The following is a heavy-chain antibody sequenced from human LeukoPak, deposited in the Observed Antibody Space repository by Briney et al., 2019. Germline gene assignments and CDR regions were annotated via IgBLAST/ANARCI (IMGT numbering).Heavy chain of an antibody. J-gene: IGHJ4*02. CDR3: ARDFCSDGSCYSYFHY. CDR2: IYSTGGT. CDR1: GGSTSGYY. D-gene: IGHD2-15*01. Sequence: SETLSLTCSVSGGSTSGYYWSWIRQPPGKGLEWIGYIYSTGGTNYNPSLKSRVIISLDTSKNQFSLGLSSVTAADTAVYYCARDFCSDGSCYSYFHYWGQGILVTVSS. V-gene: IGHV4-59*01.